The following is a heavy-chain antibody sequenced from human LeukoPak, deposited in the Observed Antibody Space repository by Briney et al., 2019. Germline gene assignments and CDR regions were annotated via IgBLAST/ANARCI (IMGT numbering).Heavy chain of an antibody. CDR1: GFTLDDYG. J-gene: IGHJ6*02. CDR3: AREVVAATRADKYVMDV. D-gene: IGHD2-15*01. CDR2: FNWNGGRT. Sequence: GGSPRLSCAASGFTLDDYGMSWDRQAPRKGLEWVSGFNWNGGRTGYPDSVKCRFNISRHNAKNSLYLQMSSLRAEDTALYHCAREVVAATRADKYVMDVWGQGTTVTVSS. V-gene: IGHV3-20*01.